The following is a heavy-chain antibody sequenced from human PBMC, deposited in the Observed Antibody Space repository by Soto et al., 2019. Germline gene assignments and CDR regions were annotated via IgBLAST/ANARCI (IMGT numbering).Heavy chain of an antibody. CDR2: IVPIYRTA. J-gene: IGHJ4*02. CDR3: VRDSGAKLSSS. V-gene: IGHV1-69*13. Sequence: SVKVSCKASGGTFSSYRINWVRQAPGQGLEWVGGIVPIYRTADYAQKFQGRVTITADESARTSYMGLRSLKSQDTAVYYCVRDSGAKLSSSWGQGTLVTVSS. CDR1: GGTFSSYR. D-gene: IGHD6-13*01.